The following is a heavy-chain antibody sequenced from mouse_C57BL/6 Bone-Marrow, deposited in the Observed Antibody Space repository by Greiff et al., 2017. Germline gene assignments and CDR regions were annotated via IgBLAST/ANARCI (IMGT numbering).Heavy chain of an antibody. J-gene: IGHJ4*01. CDR1: GFTFSSYG. CDR3: ARHAPWPVDY. CDR2: ISSGGSYT. V-gene: IGHV5-6*01. Sequence: EVQVVESGGDLVKPGGSLKLSCAASGFTFSSYGMSWVRQTPDKRLEWVATISSGGSYTYYPDSVTGRFTISRDNAKNTLYLQMSSLKSEDTAMYYCARHAPWPVDYWGQGTSVTVSS.